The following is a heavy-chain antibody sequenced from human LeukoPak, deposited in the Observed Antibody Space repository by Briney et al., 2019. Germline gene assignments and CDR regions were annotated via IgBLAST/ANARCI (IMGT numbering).Heavy chain of an antibody. CDR1: GGSVNSGTYY. J-gene: IGHJ4*02. CDR3: ARSVKGVIAAAGSCEY. Sequence: PSETLSLTCTVSGGSVNSGTYYWSWIRQPPGKGLEWIGYISYSGSTNYNPSLKSRVTISADTSKNQFSLKVNSVTAADTAVYYCARSVKGVIAAAGSCEYWGQGTLVTVSS. V-gene: IGHV4-61*01. D-gene: IGHD6-13*01. CDR2: ISYSGST.